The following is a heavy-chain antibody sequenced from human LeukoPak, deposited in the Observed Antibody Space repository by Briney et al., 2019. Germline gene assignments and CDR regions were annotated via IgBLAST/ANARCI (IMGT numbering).Heavy chain of an antibody. J-gene: IGHJ6*03. V-gene: IGHV3-74*01. Sequence: PGGSLRLSCAASGFTFSSYSMNWVRQAPGKGLVWVSRINSDGSSTSYADSVKGRFTISRDNAKNTLYLQMNSLRAEDTAVYYCARVSSGSYFRYYYYYMDVWGKGTTVTVSS. CDR3: ARVSSGSYFRYYYYYMDV. D-gene: IGHD1-26*01. CDR1: GFTFSSYS. CDR2: INSDGSST.